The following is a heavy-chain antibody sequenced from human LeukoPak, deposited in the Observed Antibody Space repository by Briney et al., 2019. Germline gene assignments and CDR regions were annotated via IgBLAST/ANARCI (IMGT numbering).Heavy chain of an antibody. CDR1: GGTFSSYA. J-gene: IGHJ4*02. V-gene: IGHV1-69*05. CDR3: ARGDDVTDPIDY. Sequence: ASVKVSCKASGGTFSSYAISWVRQAPGQGLEWMGGIIPIFGTANYAQKFQGRVTITTDESTSTAYMELSSLRSEDTAVYYCARGDDVTDPIDYWGQGTLVTVSS. D-gene: IGHD1-1*01. CDR2: IIPIFGTA.